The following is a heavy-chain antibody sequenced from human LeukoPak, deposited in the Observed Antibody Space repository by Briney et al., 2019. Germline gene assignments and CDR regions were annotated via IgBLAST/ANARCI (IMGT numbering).Heavy chain of an antibody. Sequence: SETLSLTCTVSGGSISSSSYYWGWIHQPPGKGLEWIGSIYYSGSTYYNPSLKSRVTISVDTSKNQFSLNLSSVTAADTAVYYCARHSSSWYHFDYWGQGTLVTVSS. CDR2: IYYSGST. CDR1: GGSISSSSYY. V-gene: IGHV4-39*01. CDR3: ARHSSSWYHFDY. D-gene: IGHD6-13*01. J-gene: IGHJ4*02.